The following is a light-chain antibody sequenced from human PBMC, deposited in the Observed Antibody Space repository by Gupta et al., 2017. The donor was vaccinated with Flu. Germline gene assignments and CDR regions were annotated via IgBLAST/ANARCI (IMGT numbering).Light chain of an antibody. CDR3: QPYNNWPPRT. Sequence: DIVMTQSPATLSVSPGERATLSCRASQSVSSNLAWYQQKPGQAPRLLIYGASTRATGIPARFSGSGSGTEFTLTISSLQSADFAVYDGQPYNNWPPRTCGQGTKVEIK. V-gene: IGKV3-15*01. CDR2: GAS. J-gene: IGKJ1*01. CDR1: QSVSSN.